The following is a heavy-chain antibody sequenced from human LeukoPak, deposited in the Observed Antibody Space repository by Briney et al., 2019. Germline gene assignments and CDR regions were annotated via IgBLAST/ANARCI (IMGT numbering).Heavy chain of an antibody. CDR1: GFTFSNYG. J-gene: IGHJ4*02. CDR2: ISSTGSPI. Sequence: PGGSLRLSCAASGFTFSNYGMTWVRQAPGKGLEWVSYISSTGSPIYYADSVKGRFTISRDNAKNSLYLQTNSLRAEDTAFYYCARASDFDSWGQGALVTVSS. V-gene: IGHV3-48*01. CDR3: ARASDFDS.